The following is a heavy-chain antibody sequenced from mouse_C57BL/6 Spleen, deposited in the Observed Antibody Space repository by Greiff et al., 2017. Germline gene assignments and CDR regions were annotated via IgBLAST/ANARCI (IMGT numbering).Heavy chain of an antibody. D-gene: IGHD1-1*02. V-gene: IGHV14-2*01. Sequence: EVQLQQSGAELVKPGASVKLSCTASGFNITDYYMHWVKQRPEQGLEWIGRIDPEDGGTKYAPKFQGKATVTVDTSSNTAYLQLSSLTSEDAAFYDCARSHGPSAYWGQGTPVTVSA. CDR2: IDPEDGGT. CDR1: GFNITDYY. J-gene: IGHJ3*01. CDR3: ARSHGPSAY.